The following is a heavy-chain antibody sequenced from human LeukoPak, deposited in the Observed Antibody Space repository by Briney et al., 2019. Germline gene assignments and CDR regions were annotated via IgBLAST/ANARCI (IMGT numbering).Heavy chain of an antibody. CDR3: ARDLDGSDWFDP. Sequence: GGSLRLSCAASGFTVSSNYMSWVRQAPGKGLEWVSVIYSGGSTYYADSVKGRFTISRDNSKNTLYLQMNSLRAEDTAVYYCARDLDGSDWFDPWGQGTLVTVSS. V-gene: IGHV3-66*01. CDR2: IYSGGST. CDR1: GFTVSSNY. J-gene: IGHJ5*02. D-gene: IGHD1-1*01.